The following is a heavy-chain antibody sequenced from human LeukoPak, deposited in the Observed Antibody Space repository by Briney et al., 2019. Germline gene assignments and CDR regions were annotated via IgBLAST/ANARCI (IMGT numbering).Heavy chain of an antibody. CDR1: GYTFTDYY. Sequence: GASVKVSCEASGYTFTDYYIHWVRQAPGQGLEWMGWINPNSGGTNYAQKFQGRVTMTRDTSISTAYMDLSRLRSDDTAVYYCAREFLENWFDPWGQGTLVTVSS. CDR2: INPNSGGT. D-gene: IGHD2-21*01. CDR3: AREFLENWFDP. J-gene: IGHJ5*02. V-gene: IGHV1-2*02.